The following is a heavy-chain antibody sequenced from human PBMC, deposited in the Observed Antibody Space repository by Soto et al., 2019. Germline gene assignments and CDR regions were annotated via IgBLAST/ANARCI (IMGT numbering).Heavy chain of an antibody. V-gene: IGHV4-4*02. J-gene: IGHJ6*02. D-gene: IGHD3-10*01. CDR1: GGSISSNNW. CDR3: ARRGGMDV. CDR2: INHSGST. Sequence: QVQLQESGPGLVKPSGTLSLTCAVSGGSISSNNWWSWVRQPPGKGLEWIGEINHSGSTNYNPSPKSRVTIPGDKSKNQYALKLSAVTAAATAVYFCARRGGMDVWGQGTTVTVSS.